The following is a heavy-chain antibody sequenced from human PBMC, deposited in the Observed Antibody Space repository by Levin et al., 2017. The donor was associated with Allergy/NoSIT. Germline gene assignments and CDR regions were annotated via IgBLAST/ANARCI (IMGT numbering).Heavy chain of an antibody. CDR1: GGSFSGYY. J-gene: IGHJ5*02. V-gene: IGHV4-34*01. CDR3: ARGSYYGSGSYYRRGNWFDP. CDR2: INHSGST. Sequence: SETLSLTCAVYGGSFSGYYWSWIRQPPGKGLEWIGEINHSGSTNYNPSLKSRVTISVDTSKNQFSLKLSSVTAADTAVYYCARGSYYGSGSYYRRGNWFDPWGQGTLVTVSS. D-gene: IGHD3-10*01.